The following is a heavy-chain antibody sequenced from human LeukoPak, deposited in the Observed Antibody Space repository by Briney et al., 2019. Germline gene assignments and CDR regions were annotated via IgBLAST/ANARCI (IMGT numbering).Heavy chain of an antibody. Sequence: SGGSLRLSCAASGFTFSSYGMHWVRQAPGKGLEWVAVISYDGSNKYYVDSVKGRFTISRDNSKNTLYLQMNSLRAEDTAVYYCAKTQYFDWLSINDAFDIWGQGTMVTVSS. CDR2: ISYDGSNK. CDR1: GFTFSSYG. CDR3: AKTQYFDWLSINDAFDI. V-gene: IGHV3-30*18. D-gene: IGHD3-9*01. J-gene: IGHJ3*02.